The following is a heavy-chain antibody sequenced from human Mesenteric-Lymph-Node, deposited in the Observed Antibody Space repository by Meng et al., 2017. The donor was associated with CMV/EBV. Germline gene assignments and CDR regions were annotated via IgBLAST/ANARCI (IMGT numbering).Heavy chain of an antibody. CDR2: ISSSSSYI. CDR1: GFTFSSYS. J-gene: IGHJ6*02. V-gene: IGHV3-21*01. CDR3: ARDLGCSSTSCYKVAVYYYYGMDV. Sequence: GESLKISCAASGFTFSSYSMNWVRQAPGKGLEWVSSISSSSSYIYYADSVKGRFTISRDNAKSSLYLQMNSLRAEGTAVYYCARDLGCSSTSCYKVAVYYYYGMDVWGQGTTVTVSS. D-gene: IGHD2-2*02.